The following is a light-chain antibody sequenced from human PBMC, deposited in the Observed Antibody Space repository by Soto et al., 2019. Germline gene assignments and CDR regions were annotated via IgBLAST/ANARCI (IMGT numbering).Light chain of an antibody. Sequence: QSALTQPASVSRSPGQSITISCSGTSSDVGGYKYVSWYQQHPGKAPKLMIYEVSNRPSGVSDRFSGSKSGNTASLTISGLQAEDEADYYCCSYTSSTTYVFGTGTKVTVL. CDR2: EVS. J-gene: IGLJ1*01. V-gene: IGLV2-14*01. CDR3: CSYTSSTTYV. CDR1: SSDVGGYKY.